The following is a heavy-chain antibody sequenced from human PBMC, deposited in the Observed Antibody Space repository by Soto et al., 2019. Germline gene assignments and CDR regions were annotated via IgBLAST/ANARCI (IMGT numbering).Heavy chain of an antibody. V-gene: IGHV2-5*05. D-gene: IGHD3-3*01. J-gene: IGHJ5*02. CDR1: GFSLSTSGAA. CDR3: AHRATMKIFGLIIDSGIWFDP. Sequence: QINLIESGPTLVKPTQTLTLTCTFSGFSLSTSGAAVGWVRQPPGRALERLALIYWVGAKRYDASLGNRLTITKDPSMNQVVLTLTNVNPADTATYSCAHRATMKIFGLIIDSGIWFDPWGQGTRVIVSS. CDR2: IYWVGAK.